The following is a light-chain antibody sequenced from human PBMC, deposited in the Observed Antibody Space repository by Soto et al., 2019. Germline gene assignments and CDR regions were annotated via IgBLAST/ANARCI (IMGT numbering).Light chain of an antibody. CDR3: QSYDSSLSGTHYV. CDR1: SSDVGGYNY. CDR2: EVS. V-gene: IGLV2-8*01. Sequence: QSVLTQPPSASGSPGQSVTISCTGTSSDVGGYNYVSWYQQHPGKAPKLMIYEVSKRPSGVPDRFSGSKSGNTASLTVSGLQAEDEADYYCQSYDSSLSGTHYVFGTGTKLTVL. J-gene: IGLJ1*01.